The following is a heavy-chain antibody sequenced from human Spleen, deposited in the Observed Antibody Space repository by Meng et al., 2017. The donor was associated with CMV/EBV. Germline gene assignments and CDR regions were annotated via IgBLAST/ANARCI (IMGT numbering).Heavy chain of an antibody. CDR2: VNSDGSST. Sequence: GESLKISCAGSGFNFGNHAMHWVRQAPGKGLVWVSRVNSDGSSTSYADSVKGRFTISRDNAKNTLYLQMNSLRAEDTAVYYCAREDGDRHWHFDLWGRGTLVTVSS. CDR1: GFNFGNHA. V-gene: IGHV3-74*01. J-gene: IGHJ2*01. CDR3: AREDGDRHWHFDL. D-gene: IGHD7-27*01.